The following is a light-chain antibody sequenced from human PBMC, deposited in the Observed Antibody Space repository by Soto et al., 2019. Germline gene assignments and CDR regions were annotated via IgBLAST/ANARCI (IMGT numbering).Light chain of an antibody. V-gene: IGLV2-14*01. CDR1: RSDVGAYNY. CDR2: HVS. Sequence: QPALNHPAPGAGAPGQSLTISRTGTRSDVGAYNYVSWYQQHPAKIPKLMIYHVSNRPSGVSDRFSGSKSGNTASLTISGLQAEDEADYYCYSYTTSSTYVFGTGTKVTVL. J-gene: IGLJ1*01. CDR3: YSYTTSSTYV.